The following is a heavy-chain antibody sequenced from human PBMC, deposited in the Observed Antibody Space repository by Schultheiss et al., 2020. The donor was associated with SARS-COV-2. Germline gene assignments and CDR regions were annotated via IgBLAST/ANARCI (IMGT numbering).Heavy chain of an antibody. V-gene: IGHV3-30*04. J-gene: IGHJ4*02. CDR2: ISYDGSNK. D-gene: IGHD2-2*01. CDR3: AKDREVIVPAASDY. CDR1: GFTFSSYA. Sequence: GGSLRLSCAASGFTFSSYAMHWVRQAPGKGLEWVAVISYDGSNKYYADSVKGRFTISRDNAKNTLYLQMNSLRAEDTAVYYCAKDREVIVPAASDYWGQGTLVTVSS.